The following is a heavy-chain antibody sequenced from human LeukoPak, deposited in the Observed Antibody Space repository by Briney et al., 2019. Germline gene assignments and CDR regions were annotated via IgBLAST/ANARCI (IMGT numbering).Heavy chain of an antibody. CDR2: IYYGGSS. CDR3: ARHPSWGGGSYHFDY. CDR1: GGSISSSTYY. V-gene: IGHV4-39*01. D-gene: IGHD1-26*01. J-gene: IGHJ4*02. Sequence: NPSETLSLTCTVSGGSISSSTYYWGWIRQPPGKGLEWIGSIYYGGSSYYNPSLKSRVTISVDTSKNQFSLKLSSVTAADTAVYYCARHPSWGGGSYHFDYWGQGTLVTVSS.